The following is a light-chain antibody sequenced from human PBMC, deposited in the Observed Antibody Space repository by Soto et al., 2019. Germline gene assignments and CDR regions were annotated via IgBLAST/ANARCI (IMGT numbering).Light chain of an antibody. CDR3: QQRYITPIT. V-gene: IGKV1-39*01. Sequence: DIQMTQSPSSLSASVGDRVTITCRASQSISSYLNWYQQKPGKAPNLLIYAASSLQSGVPSRFGGSGSGTDFTLTISRLQPEDFATYYCQQRYITPITFGQGTRLEIK. J-gene: IGKJ5*01. CDR2: AAS. CDR1: QSISSY.